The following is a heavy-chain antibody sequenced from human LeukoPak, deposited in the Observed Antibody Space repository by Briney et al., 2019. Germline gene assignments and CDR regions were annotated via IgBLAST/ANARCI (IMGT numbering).Heavy chain of an antibody. J-gene: IGHJ4*02. CDR2: INQDVSEE. D-gene: IGHD5-12*01. CDR1: GFTFSNYW. V-gene: IGHV3-7*01. Sequence: GGSLRLSCAASGFTFSNYWMTWVRQAPGKGLEWVAHINQDVSEEHYMDSAKARFTISRDNAKNSLSLQMNSLRAEDTAVYYCVRDGGVSGYDLLDYWGQGTLVTVSS. CDR3: VRDGGVSGYDLLDY.